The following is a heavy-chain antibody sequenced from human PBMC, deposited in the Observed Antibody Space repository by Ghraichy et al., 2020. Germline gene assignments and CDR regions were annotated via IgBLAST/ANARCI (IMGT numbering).Heavy chain of an antibody. V-gene: IGHV4-34*01. CDR1: GGSFSGYY. CDR3: ARHITIFGVVIRMWFDP. Sequence: SQTLSLTCAVYGGSFSGYYWSWIRQPPGKGLEWIGEINHSGSTNYNPSLKSRVTISVDTSKNQFSLKLSSVTAADTAVYYCARHITIFGVVIRMWFDPWGQGTLVTVSS. D-gene: IGHD3-3*01. CDR2: INHSGST. J-gene: IGHJ5*02.